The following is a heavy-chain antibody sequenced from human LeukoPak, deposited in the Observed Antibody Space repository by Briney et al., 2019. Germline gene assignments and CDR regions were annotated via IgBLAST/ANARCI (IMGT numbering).Heavy chain of an antibody. CDR3: ARAGYYYDSSGTAYYFDY. CDR2: INPNSGGT. V-gene: IGHV1-2*02. CDR1: GYTFTGYY. D-gene: IGHD3-22*01. J-gene: IGHJ4*02. Sequence: GPVKVSCKASGYTFTGYYMHWVRQAPGQGLEWMGWINPNSGGTNYAQKFQGRVTMTRDTSISTAYMELSRLRSDDTAVYYCARAGYYYDSSGTAYYFDYWGQGTLVTVSS.